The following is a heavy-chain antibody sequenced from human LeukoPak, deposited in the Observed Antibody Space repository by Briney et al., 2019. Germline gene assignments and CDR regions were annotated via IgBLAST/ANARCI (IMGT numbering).Heavy chain of an antibody. Sequence: SETLSLTCTVSGGSISSGGYYWSWIRQHPGKGLEWIGYIYYSGSTYYNPSLKSRVTISVDTSKNQFSLKLSSVTAADTAVYYCARDSGYDYYGMDVWGQGTTVTVSS. V-gene: IGHV4-31*03. CDR3: ARDSGYDYYGMDV. CDR2: IYYSGST. CDR1: GGSISSGGYY. D-gene: IGHD1-26*01. J-gene: IGHJ6*02.